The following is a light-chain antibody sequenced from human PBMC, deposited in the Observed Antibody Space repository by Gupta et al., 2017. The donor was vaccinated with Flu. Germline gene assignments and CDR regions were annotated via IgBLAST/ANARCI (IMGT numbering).Light chain of an antibody. Sequence: DIVMTQSPDSLAVSLGERATINCKSSQSVLYSSNNKNYLAWYQQKPRQPPKLLIYWASTRESGVPDRFSGSGSGTDFTFTISSLQAEDVAVYYCQQYYSTPYTFGQGTKLEIK. CDR1: QSVLYSSNNKNY. CDR3: QQYYSTPYT. J-gene: IGKJ2*01. CDR2: WAS. V-gene: IGKV4-1*01.